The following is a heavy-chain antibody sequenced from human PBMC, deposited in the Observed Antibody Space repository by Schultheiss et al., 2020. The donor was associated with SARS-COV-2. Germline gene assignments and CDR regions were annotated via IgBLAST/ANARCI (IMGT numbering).Heavy chain of an antibody. CDR3: AKVTQQQLVGFGAFDI. CDR1: GFTFSSYG. CDR2: ISYDGSNK. D-gene: IGHD6-13*01. J-gene: IGHJ3*02. Sequence: GGSLRLSCAASGFTFSSYGMHWVRQAPGKGLEWVAVISYDGSNKYYADSVKGRFTISRDNSKNTLYLQMNSLRAEDTAVYYCAKVTQQQLVGFGAFDIWGQGTMVTVSS. V-gene: IGHV3-30*18.